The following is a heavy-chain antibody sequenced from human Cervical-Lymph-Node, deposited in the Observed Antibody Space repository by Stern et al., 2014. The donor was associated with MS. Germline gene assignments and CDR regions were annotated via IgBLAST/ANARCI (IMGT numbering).Heavy chain of an antibody. Sequence: EVQLVESGGGLVKPGGSLRLSCAASGFTFSNAWMRWVRQAPGKGLEWVGRIKSKTDGGTTDYAAPVKGRFTISRDDSKNTLYLQMNSLKTEDTAVYYCTTDWEYYYDSSGYNYWGQGTLVTVSS. V-gene: IGHV3-15*01. J-gene: IGHJ4*02. CDR2: IKSKTDGGTT. D-gene: IGHD3-22*01. CDR3: TTDWEYYYDSSGYNY. CDR1: GFTFSNAW.